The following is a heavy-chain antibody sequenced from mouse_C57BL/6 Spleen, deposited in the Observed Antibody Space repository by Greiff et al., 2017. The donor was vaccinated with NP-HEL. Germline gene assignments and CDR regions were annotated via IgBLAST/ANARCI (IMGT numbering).Heavy chain of an antibody. Sequence: EVQLQQSGAELVRPGASVKLSCTASGFNIKDDYMHWVKQRPEQGLEWIGWIDPENGDTEYASKFQGKATITADTSSNTAYLQLSSLTSEDTAVYYCTTLLDYCSSYDYFDYWGQGTTLTVSS. J-gene: IGHJ2*01. D-gene: IGHD1-1*01. CDR3: TTLLDYCSSYDYFDY. CDR2: IDPENGDT. CDR1: GFNIKDDY. V-gene: IGHV14-4*01.